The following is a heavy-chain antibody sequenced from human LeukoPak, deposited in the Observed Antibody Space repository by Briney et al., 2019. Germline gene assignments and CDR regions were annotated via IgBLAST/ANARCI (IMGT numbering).Heavy chain of an antibody. CDR2: IYHSGST. J-gene: IGHJ4*02. CDR1: GGSISSGGYS. Sequence: SETLSLTCAVSGGSISSGGYSWSWIRQPPGKGLEWIGYIYHSGSTYHNPSLKSRVTISVDRSKNQFSLKLSSVTAADTAVYYCARAGDGYNHRFDYWGQGTLVTVSS. CDR3: ARAGDGYNHRFDY. D-gene: IGHD5-12*01. V-gene: IGHV4-30-2*01.